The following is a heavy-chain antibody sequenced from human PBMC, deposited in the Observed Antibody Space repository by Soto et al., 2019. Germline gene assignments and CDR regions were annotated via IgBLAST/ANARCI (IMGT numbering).Heavy chain of an antibody. V-gene: IGHV4-39*01. J-gene: IGHJ4*02. CDR3: ARLQSIAAPLDY. D-gene: IGHD6-6*01. CDR2: IYYSGST. CDR1: GGSISSSSYY. Sequence: PSETLSLTCTVSGGSISSSSYYWGWIRQPPGKGLEWIGSIYYSGSTYYNPSLKSRVTISVDTSKNQFSLKLSSVTAADTAVYYCARLQSIAAPLDYWSQGTLVTVSS.